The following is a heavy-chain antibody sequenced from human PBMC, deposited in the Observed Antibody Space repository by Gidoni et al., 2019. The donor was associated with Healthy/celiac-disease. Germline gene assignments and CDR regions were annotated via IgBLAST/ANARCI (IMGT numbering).Heavy chain of an antibody. V-gene: IGHV3-48*03. J-gene: IGHJ6*02. D-gene: IGHD3-10*01. CDR3: ARIGLGEEGPRGYYYYGMDV. CDR1: GVTFSSYE. Sequence: EVQLVESGGGLVQPGGSLRLSCEATGVTFSSYERNWVRQAPGKGLEWVSYISSSGSTIYYADSVKVRFTISRDNAKNSLYLQMNSLRAEDTAVYYCARIGLGEEGPRGYYYYGMDVWGQGTTVTVSS. CDR2: ISSSGSTI.